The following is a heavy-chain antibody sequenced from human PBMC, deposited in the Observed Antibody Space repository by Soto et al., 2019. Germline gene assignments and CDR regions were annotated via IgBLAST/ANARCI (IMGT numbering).Heavy chain of an antibody. CDR1: GGSISSLY. CDR3: ARASRCKSEYECFAWLDF. CDR2: IFPSGDS. V-gene: IGHV4-4*07. J-gene: IGHJ4*02. D-gene: IGHD6-6*01. Sequence: QVLLQELGPGLVKPSVTLSLTCTVSGGSISSLYWAWIGQPAGKGLEWIGRIFPSGDSNYNPSLKSRVSMSLDTSKNQFSLTVTSVTAADTAVYYCARASRCKSEYECFAWLDFWGQGTLVTVSS.